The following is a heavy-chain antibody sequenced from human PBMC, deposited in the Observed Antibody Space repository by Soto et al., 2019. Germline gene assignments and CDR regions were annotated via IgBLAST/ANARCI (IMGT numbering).Heavy chain of an antibody. CDR1: GFTFSSYS. Sequence: LRLSCAASGFTFSSYSMNWVRQAPGKGLEWVSYISSSSSTINYADSVKGRFTISRDNAKNSLYLQMNSLRDEDTAVYYWARAEKKYSSGGYYGPIWGQGKMVTVSS. CDR2: ISSSSSTI. V-gene: IGHV3-48*02. CDR3: ARAEKKYSSGGYYGPI. J-gene: IGHJ3*02. D-gene: IGHD6-19*01.